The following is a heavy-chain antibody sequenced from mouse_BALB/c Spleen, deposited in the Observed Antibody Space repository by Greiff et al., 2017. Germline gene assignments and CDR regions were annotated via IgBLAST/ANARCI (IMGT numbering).Heavy chain of an antibody. D-gene: IGHD1-1*01. CDR2: ILPGSGST. J-gene: IGHJ2*01. CDR1: GYTFSSYW. CDR3: ARTGPNYYGSSYPYYFDY. V-gene: IGHV1-9*01. Sequence: QVQLQQSGAELMKPGASVKISCRATGYTFSSYWIEWVKQRPGHGLEWIGEILPGSGSTNYNEKFKGKATFTADTSSNTAYMQLSSLTSEDSAVYYCARTGPNYYGSSYPYYFDYWGQGTTLTVSS.